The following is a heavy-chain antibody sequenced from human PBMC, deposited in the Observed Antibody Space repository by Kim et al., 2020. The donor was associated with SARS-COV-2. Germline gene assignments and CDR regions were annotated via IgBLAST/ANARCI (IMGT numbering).Heavy chain of an antibody. J-gene: IGHJ4*01. Sequence: SETLSLTCTVSGASISSNDYYWAWIRQAPGKGLEWIGTIYYTGSTYYNPSLKSRVTMSIDTSKNQFSLNLTSVTATDTALFYSARHPTSFLCFGALGDF. V-gene: IGHV4-39*01. CDR1: GASISSNDYY. CDR3: ARHPTSFLCFGALGDF. CDR2: IYYTGST. D-gene: IGHD3-10*01.